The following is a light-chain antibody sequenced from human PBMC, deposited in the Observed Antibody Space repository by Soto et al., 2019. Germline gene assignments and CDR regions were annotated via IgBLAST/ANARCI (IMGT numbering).Light chain of an antibody. CDR2: AAS. Sequence: EFVLTQSPGTLSLSPGEIATLSCRASQSVSATYLAWYQQKPGQAPRLLIYAASSRATGVPDRFSGSGSGTDFTLTISRLEPEDFAVYYCQHYVTSPLTFGGGTKVDIK. J-gene: IGKJ4*01. CDR1: QSVSATY. V-gene: IGKV3-20*01. CDR3: QHYVTSPLT.